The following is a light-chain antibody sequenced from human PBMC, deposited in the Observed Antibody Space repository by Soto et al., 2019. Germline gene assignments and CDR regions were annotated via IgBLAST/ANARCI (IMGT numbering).Light chain of an antibody. J-gene: IGKJ1*01. V-gene: IGKV3-15*01. CDR1: QSVSSN. Sequence: ENIMTQSPATLSVSPGERATLSCRASQSVSSNLAWYQQKPGQAPSLLIYGASTRATGIPARFSGSGSGTEFTLTISSLQPEDFATYYCQQSYSTRTFGQGTKVDIK. CDR3: QQSYSTRT. CDR2: GAS.